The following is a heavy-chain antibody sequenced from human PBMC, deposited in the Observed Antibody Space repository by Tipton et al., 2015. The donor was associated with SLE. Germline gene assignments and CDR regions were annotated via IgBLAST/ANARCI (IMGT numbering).Heavy chain of an antibody. CDR3: ARDGYGVSRFSY. V-gene: IGHV4-59*01. Sequence: TLSLTCTVSGGSISSYYWSWIRQPPGKGLEWIGYIYYSGSTNYNPSLKSRVTISVDTSKNQFSLKLSSVTAADTAVYYCARDGYGVSRFSYSGQGSLVTVSS. CDR1: GGSISSYY. CDR2: IYYSGST. J-gene: IGHJ4*02. D-gene: IGHD4/OR15-4a*01.